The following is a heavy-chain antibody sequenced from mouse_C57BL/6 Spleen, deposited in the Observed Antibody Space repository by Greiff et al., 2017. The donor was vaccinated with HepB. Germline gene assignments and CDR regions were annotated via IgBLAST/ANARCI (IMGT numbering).Heavy chain of an antibody. J-gene: IGHJ1*03. V-gene: IGHV1-80*01. D-gene: IGHD2-4*01. CDR3: AREDYDYGYFDV. CDR1: GYAFSSYW. CDR2: IYPGDGDT. Sequence: QVQLKESGAELVKPGASVKISCKASGYAFSSYWMNWVKQRPGKGLEWIGQIYPGDGDTNYNGKFKGKATLTADKSSSTAYMQLSSLTSEDSAVYFCAREDYDYGYFDVWGTGTTVTVSS.